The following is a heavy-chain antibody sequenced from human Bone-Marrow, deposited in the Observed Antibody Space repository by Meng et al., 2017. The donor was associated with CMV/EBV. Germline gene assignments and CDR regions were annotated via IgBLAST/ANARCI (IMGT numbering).Heavy chain of an antibody. Sequence: GGSLRLSCATSGFTFSNFWMTWVRQAPGKGLEWVANVIQDGSEKLYVDSVKGRFTVSRDNDKKSLYLQMNSLGAEDTAVYYCARRRGSSSFDYWGQGTLVTGSS. V-gene: IGHV3-7*01. CDR1: GFTFSNFW. J-gene: IGHJ4*02. CDR3: ARRRGSSSFDY. D-gene: IGHD1-26*01. CDR2: VIQDGSEK.